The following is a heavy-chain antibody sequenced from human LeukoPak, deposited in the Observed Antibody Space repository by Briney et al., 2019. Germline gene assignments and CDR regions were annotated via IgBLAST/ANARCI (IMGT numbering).Heavy chain of an antibody. CDR1: GVSIGSADYY. J-gene: IGHJ6*02. CDR3: ARVFHYGLDV. Sequence: SETLSLTCSVSGVSIGSADYYWSWLRQSPAKGLELIGYFYYSGTTYYNPSLKSRVRVSGNTSKNQISLKLTSVTAADTAVYYCARVFHYGLDVWGHGTTVTVSS. V-gene: IGHV4-30-4*01. D-gene: IGHD3-3*01. CDR2: FYYSGTT.